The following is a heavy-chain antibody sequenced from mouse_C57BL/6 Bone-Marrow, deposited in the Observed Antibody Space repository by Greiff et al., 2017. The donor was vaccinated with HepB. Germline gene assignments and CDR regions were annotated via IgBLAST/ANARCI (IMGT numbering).Heavy chain of an antibody. CDR3: AREKYDYDGFAY. CDR2: ISYDGSN. CDR1: GYSITSGYY. Sequence: EVKLLESGPGLVKPSQSLSLTCSVTGYSITSGYYWNWIRQFPGNKLEWMGYISYDGSNNYNPSLKNRISITRDTSKNQFFLKLNSVTTEDTATYYCAREKYDYDGFAYWGQGTLVTVSA. D-gene: IGHD2-4*01. V-gene: IGHV3-6*01. J-gene: IGHJ3*01.